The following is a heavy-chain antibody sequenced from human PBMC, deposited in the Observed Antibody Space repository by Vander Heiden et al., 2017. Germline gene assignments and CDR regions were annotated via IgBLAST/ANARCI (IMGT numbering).Heavy chain of an antibody. J-gene: IGHJ4*02. V-gene: IGHV5-51*01. Sequence: EVQLVQSGAEAKKPGESLKISCKGSAYSFSTYWIGWVRQMPGKGLEWMGIIYPDDSDTRYSPSFRGQVTISADKSISTAYLHWRSLKASDTAMYYCARARRHCSGGSCAYYFDYWGQGTLVTVSS. CDR1: AYSFSTYW. CDR2: IYPDDSDT. CDR3: ARARRHCSGGSCAYYFDY. D-gene: IGHD2-15*01.